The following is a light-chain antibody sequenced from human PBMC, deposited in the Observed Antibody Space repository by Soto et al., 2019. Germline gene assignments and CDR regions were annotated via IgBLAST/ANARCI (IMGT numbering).Light chain of an antibody. J-gene: IGKJ4*01. V-gene: IGKV3-11*01. CDR3: QHRRNWPLT. Sequence: EIVLTQSPGTLSLSPGETATLSCRASQSVNNQLAGYQQKPGQAPRLLIYDASTRATGIPARISGSGSGADFTLTISSLEPEDFAVYYCQHRRNWPLTFGGGTKVEIK. CDR2: DAS. CDR1: QSVNNQ.